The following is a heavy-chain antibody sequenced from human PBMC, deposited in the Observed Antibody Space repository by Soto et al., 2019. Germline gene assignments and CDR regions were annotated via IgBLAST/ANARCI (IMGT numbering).Heavy chain of an antibody. CDR1: GASTSRRDYY. D-gene: IGHD2-2*02. CDR2: KSYSGTT. Sequence: PWETLSHTCAVSGASTSRRDYYCTWIRQVPERGLEGLGYKSYSGTTSYNPSLKSRLTMSIETSQNQSSLKLRSVTAADTAVYFCERAIVVVPAAISPRGNRLDHWGQRTLVTVS. CDR3: ERAIVVVPAAISPRGNRLDH. V-gene: IGHV4-31*11. J-gene: IGHJ5*02.